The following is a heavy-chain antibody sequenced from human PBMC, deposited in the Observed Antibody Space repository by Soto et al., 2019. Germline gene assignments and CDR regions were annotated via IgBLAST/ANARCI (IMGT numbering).Heavy chain of an antibody. CDR3: ARGPIVAAGYYGMDV. Sequence: GGSLRLSCAASGFTFSIYAMHWVRQAPGKGLEWVAVISYDGTNKYYADSVQGRFTISRDSSKNTLFLQMNSLRTEDTAVYYCARGPIVAAGYYGMDVWGQGTTVTVSS. CDR2: ISYDGTNK. V-gene: IGHV3-30-3*01. J-gene: IGHJ6*02. CDR1: GFTFSIYA. D-gene: IGHD2-21*01.